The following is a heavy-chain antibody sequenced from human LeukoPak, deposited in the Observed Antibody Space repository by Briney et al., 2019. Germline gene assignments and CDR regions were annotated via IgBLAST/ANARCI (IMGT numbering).Heavy chain of an antibody. CDR1: GYTFTSYD. CDR3: ARDYYDSSGYYYVVDAFDI. CDR2: MNPNSGNT. J-gene: IGHJ3*02. Sequence: GASVKVSCKASGYTFTSYDINWVRQATGQGLEWMGWMNPNSGNTGYAQKFQGRVTMTRNTSISTAYMELSSLRSEDTAVYYCARDYYDSSGYYYVVDAFDIWGQGTMVTVSS. D-gene: IGHD3-22*01. V-gene: IGHV1-8*01.